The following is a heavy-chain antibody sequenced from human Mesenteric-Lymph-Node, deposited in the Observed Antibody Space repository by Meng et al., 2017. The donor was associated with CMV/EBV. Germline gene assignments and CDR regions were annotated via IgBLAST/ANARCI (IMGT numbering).Heavy chain of an antibody. J-gene: IGHJ3*02. V-gene: IGHV4-59*01. CDR1: GGSISTYY. Sequence: SETLSLTCTVSGGSISTYYWSWLRQPPGKGLEWIGYIYYSGSTNYNPSLKSRVTISVDTSKNQFSLKLSSVTAADTAVYYCARVGEGAFDIWGQGTMVTVSS. CDR2: IYYSGST. D-gene: IGHD1-26*01. CDR3: ARVGEGAFDI.